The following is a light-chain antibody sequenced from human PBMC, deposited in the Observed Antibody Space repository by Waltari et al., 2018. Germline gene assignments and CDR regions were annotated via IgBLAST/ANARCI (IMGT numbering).Light chain of an antibody. V-gene: IGKV1-39*01. Sequence: DTLMTQSPSSLSASVGYRVTITCRASQSISTYFKWYQQTPGMAPKLLIFSSSTLHRGVSSRFSGSGSGTEFTLTISNLQPDDFATYYCQQSYSAPLAFGGGTKLDI. CDR1: QSISTY. J-gene: IGKJ4*01. CDR2: SSS. CDR3: QQSYSAPLA.